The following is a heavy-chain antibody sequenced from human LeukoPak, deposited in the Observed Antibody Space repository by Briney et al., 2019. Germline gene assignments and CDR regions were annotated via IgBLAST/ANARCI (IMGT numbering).Heavy chain of an antibody. CDR1: GFTFSDYW. CDR3: ARVITGSTYGQFDY. J-gene: IGHJ4*02. CDR2: INSDGCRT. D-gene: IGHD5-18*01. V-gene: IGHV3-74*01. Sequence: GGSLRLSCTASGFTFSDYWMHWVRQAPGKGLVWVSRINSDGCRTNYADCVKGRFTISRDNAKNTVFLQMNSLRAEDAAVYYCARVITGSTYGQFDYWGQGALATVSS.